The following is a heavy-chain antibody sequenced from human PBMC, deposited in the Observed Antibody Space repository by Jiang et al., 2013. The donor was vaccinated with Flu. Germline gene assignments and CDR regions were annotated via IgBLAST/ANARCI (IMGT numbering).Heavy chain of an antibody. Sequence: GAEVKKPESSVKVSCKASGGTFSSYAISWVRQAPGQGLEWMGGIIPIFGTANYAQKFQGRVTITADESTSTAYMELSSLRSEDTAVYYCARESLGYCSSTSCYSGYYYYGMDVVGPRDHGHRLL. J-gene: IGHJ6*02. CDR1: GGTFSSYA. D-gene: IGHD2-2*01. CDR3: ARESLGYCSSTSCYSGYYYYGMDV. V-gene: IGHV1-69*01. CDR2: IIPIFGTA.